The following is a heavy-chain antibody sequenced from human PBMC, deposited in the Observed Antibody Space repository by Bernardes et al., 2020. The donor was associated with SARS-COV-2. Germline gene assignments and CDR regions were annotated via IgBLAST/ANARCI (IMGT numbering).Heavy chain of an antibody. CDR1: GGSISSYY. Sequence: SETLSLTCTVSGGSISSYYWSWIRQPAGKGLEWIGRIYTSGSTNYNPSLKSRVTMSVDTSKNQFSLKLSSVTAADTAVYYCARTSSSGYYYYFDYWGQGTLVTVSS. CDR3: ARTSSSGYYYYFDY. D-gene: IGHD3-22*01. J-gene: IGHJ4*02. CDR2: IYTSGST. V-gene: IGHV4-4*07.